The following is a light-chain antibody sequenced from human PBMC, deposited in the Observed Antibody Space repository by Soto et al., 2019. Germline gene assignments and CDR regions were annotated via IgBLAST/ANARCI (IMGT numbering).Light chain of an antibody. CDR3: SSYTSSHSWV. J-gene: IGLJ3*02. V-gene: IGLV2-14*01. CDR1: SSDIGAYNY. Sequence: QSALTQPASVSGSPGQSITISCTGTSSDIGAYNYISWYQQHPGKVPTLMIYYVNIRPSGVSNRFSGSKSGNTASLTISGLQAEDEADYYCSSYTSSHSWVFGGGTKLIVL. CDR2: YVN.